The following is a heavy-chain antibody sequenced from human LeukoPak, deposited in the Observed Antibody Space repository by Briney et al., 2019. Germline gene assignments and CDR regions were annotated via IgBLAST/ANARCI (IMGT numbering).Heavy chain of an antibody. CDR2: ISTTGTTT. V-gene: IGHV3-48*03. Sequence: GGSLRLSCVVSGFTFSSFEMHWVRQAPGKGLEWVSYISTTGTTTYYADSVKGRFTISRDTAKNSLYLQMNSLRAEDTAVYYCAKEKYSSSWYYWFDPWGQGTLVTVSS. CDR3: AKEKYSSSWYYWFDP. D-gene: IGHD6-13*01. J-gene: IGHJ5*02. CDR1: GFTFSSFE.